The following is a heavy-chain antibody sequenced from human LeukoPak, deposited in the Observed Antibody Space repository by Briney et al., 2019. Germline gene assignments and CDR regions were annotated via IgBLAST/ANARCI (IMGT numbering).Heavy chain of an antibody. J-gene: IGHJ4*03. D-gene: IGHD3-9*01. CDR3: ARQTQVDVLTGYFFGGFDY. CDR1: GGSISSSYYY. Sequence: SETLSLTCTVSGGSISSSYYYWGWIRQSPGKGLEWIGNIYYSGTTYYNSSLRGRVTISVDTSENRFSLKLSSVTAADTAVYYCARQTQVDVLTGYFFGGFDYWGQGTLVSVSS. V-gene: IGHV4-39*01. CDR2: IYYSGTT.